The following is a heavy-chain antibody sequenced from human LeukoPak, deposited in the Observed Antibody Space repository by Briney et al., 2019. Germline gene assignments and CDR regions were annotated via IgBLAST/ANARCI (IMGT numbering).Heavy chain of an antibody. Sequence: GGSLRLSCAASGFTFSTYSMNWVRQAPGKGLEWVSAISGSGGSTYYADSVKGRFTISRDNSKNTLYLQMNSLRAEDTAVYYCAKAARGYFDYWGQGTLVTVSS. CDR2: ISGSGGST. D-gene: IGHD6-6*01. J-gene: IGHJ4*02. CDR1: GFTFSTYS. CDR3: AKAARGYFDY. V-gene: IGHV3-23*01.